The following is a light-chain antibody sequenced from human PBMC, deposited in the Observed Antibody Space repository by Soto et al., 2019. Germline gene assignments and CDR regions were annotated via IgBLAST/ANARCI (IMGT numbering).Light chain of an antibody. J-gene: IGKJ1*01. CDR3: QQYNSYWT. CDR1: QYLSSW. CDR2: DAS. V-gene: IGKV1-5*01. Sequence: EIQMTQSPSTLSASVGERVTITCRASQYLSSWLAWYQQKPGQAPRLLIYDASTLETGTPARFSGSGSGTEFTLTISSLQPEDFAVYYCQQYNSYWTFGQGTKVDIK.